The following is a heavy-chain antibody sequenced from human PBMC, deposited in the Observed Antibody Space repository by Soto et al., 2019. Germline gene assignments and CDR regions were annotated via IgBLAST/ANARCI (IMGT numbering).Heavy chain of an antibody. CDR3: ARSRDGYSFYFYYGMDV. CDR1: GFTFGNYA. J-gene: IGHJ6*02. V-gene: IGHV3-23*01. CDR2: ISGSGDRT. D-gene: IGHD4-4*01. Sequence: EVQLLVSGGRFVQPGGSLKLSCEASGFTFGNYAMTWVRQAPGKGLEWVSTISGSGDRTYYADSVTGRFTISRDNSKSTLYLQMNSLRAEDTAVYYCARSRDGYSFYFYYGMDVWGQGTTVTVSS.